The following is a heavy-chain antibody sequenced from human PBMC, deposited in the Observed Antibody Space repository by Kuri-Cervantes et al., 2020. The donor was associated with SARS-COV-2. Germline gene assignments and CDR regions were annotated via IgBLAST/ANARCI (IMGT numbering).Heavy chain of an antibody. V-gene: IGHV1-69*13. J-gene: IGHJ4*02. Sequence: SVKVSCKASGGTFSSYAISWVRQAPGQGLEWMGGIIPFFGTPNYAQRFEGRVTITADQSTRTVYMEMTRLTLEDTAVYFCARDVGYDGSSELDITYFDCWGQGTLVTVSS. CDR2: IIPFFGTP. D-gene: IGHD3-10*01. CDR1: GGTFSSYA. CDR3: ARDVGYDGSSELDITYFDC.